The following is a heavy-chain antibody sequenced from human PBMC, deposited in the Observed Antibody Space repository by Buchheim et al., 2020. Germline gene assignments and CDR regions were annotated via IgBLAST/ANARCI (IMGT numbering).Heavy chain of an antibody. J-gene: IGHJ6*01. CDR1: GFTFSSYA. D-gene: IGHD3-16*02. CDR3: ARDSRGTFGGVIANPYYYYGMDV. CDR2: ISYDGSNK. Sequence: QVQLVESGGGVVQPGRSLRLSCAASGFTFSSYAMHWVRQAPGKGLEWVAVISYDGSNKYYADSVKDRFNISRDNSKNTMYLQMNSLRAEDTAVYYCARDSRGTFGGVIANPYYYYGMDVWGQGTT. V-gene: IGHV3-30*04.